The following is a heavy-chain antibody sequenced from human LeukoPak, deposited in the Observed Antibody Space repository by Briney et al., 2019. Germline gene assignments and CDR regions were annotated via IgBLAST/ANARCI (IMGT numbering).Heavy chain of an antibody. CDR1: GLSFSTFA. CDR2: IRGNVET. J-gene: IGHJ4*02. CDR3: AKASWVSSTDAVR. V-gene: IGHV3-23*01. D-gene: IGHD3-16*01. Sequence: GGSLRLSCAASGLSFSTFAMSWVRQGPATGLEWVSSIRGNVETFYADSVKGRFTLSSDSSRNTVYFQLNNLRVEDTAIYYCAKASWVSSTDAVRWGQGTLVTVSS.